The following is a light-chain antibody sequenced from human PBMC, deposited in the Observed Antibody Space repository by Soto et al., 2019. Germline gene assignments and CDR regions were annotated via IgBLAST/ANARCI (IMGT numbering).Light chain of an antibody. CDR3: SSYTGNSPFFV. CDR2: EVS. J-gene: IGLJ1*01. Sequence: QSVMTQPASLSGSDGQSITISCTGTSSDVGGYNYVSWYQQRPGKAPKLMIFEVSNRPSGVSNRFSGSKSDNTASLTISGLQGDDEADYYCSSYTGNSPFFVFGTGTKV. V-gene: IGLV2-14*01. CDR1: SSDVGGYNY.